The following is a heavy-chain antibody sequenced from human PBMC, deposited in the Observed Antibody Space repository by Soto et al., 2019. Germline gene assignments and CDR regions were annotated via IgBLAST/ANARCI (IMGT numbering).Heavy chain of an antibody. CDR2: IYYSGST. CDR1: GGSISSYY. Sequence: SETLSLTCTVSGGSISSYYWSWIRQPPGKGLEWIGYIYYSGSTNYNPSLKSRVTISVDTSKNQFSLKLSSVTAADTAVYYCARDNPTTVTPGGYYYYMDVWGKGTTVTVSS. D-gene: IGHD4-17*01. CDR3: ARDNPTTVTPGGYYYYMDV. V-gene: IGHV4-59*01. J-gene: IGHJ6*03.